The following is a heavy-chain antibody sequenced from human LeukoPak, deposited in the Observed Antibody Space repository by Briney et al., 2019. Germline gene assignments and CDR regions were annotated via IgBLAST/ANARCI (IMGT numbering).Heavy chain of an antibody. Sequence: GGSLRLSCAASGFTMEPFAMHWVRQAPGKGLEWVSNINKDGSRTYCADSVKGRFTISRDNSKNSLYLEMNSLRTEDSALYYCATWAFYHNLDVWGRGTTVTVSS. CDR1: GFTMEPFA. D-gene: IGHD1-14*01. CDR2: INKDGSRT. V-gene: IGHV3-43*02. CDR3: ATWAFYHNLDV. J-gene: IGHJ6*02.